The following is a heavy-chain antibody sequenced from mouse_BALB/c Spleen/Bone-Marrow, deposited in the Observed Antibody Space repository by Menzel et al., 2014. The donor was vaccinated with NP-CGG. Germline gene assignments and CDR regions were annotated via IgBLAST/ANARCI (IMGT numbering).Heavy chain of an antibody. Sequence: EVQLQQSGPELVKPGASVKISCKASGYTFTDYNMQWVKQSHGKSLEWIGYIYPYNGGTGYIQKFRSKATLTVDSSSSTAYMELRSLTSEDSAVYYCAREGGYYDAMDYWGQGTSVTVSS. CDR3: AREGGYYDAMDY. D-gene: IGHD2-2*01. V-gene: IGHV1S29*02. J-gene: IGHJ4*01. CDR2: IYPYNGGT. CDR1: GYTFTDYN.